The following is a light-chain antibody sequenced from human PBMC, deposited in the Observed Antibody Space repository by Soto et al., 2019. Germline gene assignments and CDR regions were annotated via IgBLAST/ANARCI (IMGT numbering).Light chain of an antibody. Sequence: TQLTHSPSSLYTSAVDTVTITLRASQSIGSYLNWYQQEPGKAPKLLIYAASTLQSGVPSRFSGSGSGTDFTLTISSLQPEDVATYYCQKYNSAPLNCGGGTTVDIK. J-gene: IGKJ4*01. V-gene: IGKV1-39*01. CDR1: QSIGSY. CDR2: AAS. CDR3: QKYNSAPLN.